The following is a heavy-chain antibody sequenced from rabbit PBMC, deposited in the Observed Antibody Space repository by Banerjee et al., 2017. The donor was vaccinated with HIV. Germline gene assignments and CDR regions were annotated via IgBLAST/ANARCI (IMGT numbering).Heavy chain of an antibody. CDR1: GFTLSSYW. CDR2: VAAVGSTNT. CDR3: ARDLTGSSAWSLYFNL. V-gene: IGHV1S45*01. D-gene: IGHD8-1*01. Sequence: QEQLEESGGDLVKPEGSLTLTCTASGFTLSSYWICWVRQAPGQGLEWIAFVAAVGSTNTYYASWAKGRFTITNTSSTTVTLQMPSLTVADTDTYFCARDLTGSSAWSLYFNLWGPGTLVTVS. J-gene: IGHJ4*01.